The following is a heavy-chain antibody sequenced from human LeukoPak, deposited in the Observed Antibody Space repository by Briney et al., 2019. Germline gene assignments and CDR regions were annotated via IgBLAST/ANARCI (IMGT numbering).Heavy chain of an antibody. V-gene: IGHV1-46*01. D-gene: IGHD4-17*01. CDR2: INPSGGST. Sequence: ASVKVSCKASGYTFTSYYMHWVRQAPGQGLEWMGIINPSGGSTSYAQKFQGRVTMTRDTSTSTVYMELSSLRTEDTAVYYCAREGQRVVTVTTFDYWGQGTLVTVSS. J-gene: IGHJ4*02. CDR1: GYTFTSYY. CDR3: AREGQRVVTVTTFDY.